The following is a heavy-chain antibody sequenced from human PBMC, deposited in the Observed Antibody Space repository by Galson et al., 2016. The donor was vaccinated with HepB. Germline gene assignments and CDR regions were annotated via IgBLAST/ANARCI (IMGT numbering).Heavy chain of an antibody. CDR2: IYSGGST. V-gene: IGHV3-53*01. CDR3: ARGRYGDYVSPFDY. CDR1: GFTVSSNY. J-gene: IGHJ4*02. D-gene: IGHD4-17*01. Sequence: SLRLSCAASGFTVSSNYMTWVRQAPGKELEWVSVIYSGGSTYYADSVKGRFTISRDTSKNTLFLQKNSLRIEDTAVYYCARGRYGDYVSPFDYWGQGTLVTVSS.